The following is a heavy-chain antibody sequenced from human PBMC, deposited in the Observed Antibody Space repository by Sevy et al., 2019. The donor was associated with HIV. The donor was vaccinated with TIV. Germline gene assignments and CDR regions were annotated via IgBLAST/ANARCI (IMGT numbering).Heavy chain of an antibody. Sequence: GGSLRLSCAASGFTLSNYWMSWVRQAPGKGLEWVANIKQDGSDKYYVDSVKGRFTISRDNAKNSLYLQMNSLRAEDTAVYYCARDLYSGSYYENYWGQGILVTVSS. CDR2: IKQDGSDK. CDR1: GFTLSNYW. V-gene: IGHV3-7*01. J-gene: IGHJ4*02. CDR3: ARDLYSGSYYENY. D-gene: IGHD1-26*01.